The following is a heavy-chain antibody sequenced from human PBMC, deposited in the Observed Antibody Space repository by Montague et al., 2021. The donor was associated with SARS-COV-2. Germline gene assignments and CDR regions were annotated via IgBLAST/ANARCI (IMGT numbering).Heavy chain of an antibody. Sequence: SETLSLTCTVSGGSVNSGSLYWSWIRQPPGKGLEWIGYLYYGGSINYNPSLKSRVTISVDTSKNDFPLKLSSVTAADTAVYFCARAYYGVNDAFDIWGHGIMVTVSS. V-gene: IGHV4-61*03. J-gene: IGHJ3*02. D-gene: IGHD2/OR15-2a*01. CDR3: ARAYYGVNDAFDI. CDR2: LYYGGSI. CDR1: GGSVNSGSLY.